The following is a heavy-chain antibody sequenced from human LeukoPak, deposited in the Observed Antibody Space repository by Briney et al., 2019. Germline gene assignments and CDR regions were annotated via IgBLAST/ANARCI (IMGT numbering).Heavy chain of an antibody. Sequence: SETLSLTCTVSGGSIRSYYWSWIRQPPGKGLEWIGYIYYSGSTNYNPSLKSRVTISVDTSKNQFSLKLSSVTAGDTAEYYCARRAPYSYEWSTLDYWGQGTLVTVSS. CDR3: ARRAPYSYEWSTLDY. CDR2: IYYSGST. CDR1: GGSIRSYY. V-gene: IGHV4-59*08. D-gene: IGHD5-18*01. J-gene: IGHJ4*02.